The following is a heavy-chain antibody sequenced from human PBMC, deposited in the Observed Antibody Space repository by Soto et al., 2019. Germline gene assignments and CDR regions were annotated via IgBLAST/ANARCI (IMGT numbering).Heavy chain of an antibody. Sequence: GGSLRLSCAASGFTFSSYGMHWVRQAPGKGLEWVAVISYDGSNKYYADSVKGRFTISRDNSKNTLYLQMNSLRAEDTAVYYCAILGAVVVVAATEIPFDYWGQGTLVTVSS. V-gene: IGHV3-30*03. CDR1: GFTFSSYG. CDR3: AILGAVVVVAATEIPFDY. D-gene: IGHD2-15*01. CDR2: ISYDGSNK. J-gene: IGHJ4*02.